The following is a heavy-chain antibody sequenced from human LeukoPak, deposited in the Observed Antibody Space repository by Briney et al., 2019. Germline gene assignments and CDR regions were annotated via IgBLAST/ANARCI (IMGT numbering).Heavy chain of an antibody. D-gene: IGHD3-22*01. J-gene: IGHJ3*02. Sequence: GGSLRLSCAASGFTFSNYAMNWVRQAPGKGLEWVSAIRGSGGSTYYADSVKGRLTISRDNSKNTLYLQMTSVRAEDTAVYYCAKAMFYDSSGYPGPDDAFDIWGQGTMVTVPS. CDR2: IRGSGGST. CDR3: AKAMFYDSSGYPGPDDAFDI. V-gene: IGHV3-23*01. CDR1: GFTFSNYA.